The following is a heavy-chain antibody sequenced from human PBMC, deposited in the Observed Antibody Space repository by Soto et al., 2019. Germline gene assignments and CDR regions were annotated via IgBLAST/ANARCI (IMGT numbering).Heavy chain of an antibody. D-gene: IGHD3-9*01. CDR3: ARTFDTITYYFDY. J-gene: IGHJ4*02. V-gene: IGHV3-30-3*01. CDR1: EFSFSSYA. CDR2: ISFDGNII. Sequence: QVHLVESGGGVGQPGGSLRLSCAASEFSFSSYAMHWIRQAPGKGLEWVAVISFDGNIIHYADSVKGRFIISRDNSQNTLYLQMHSLSGEDTDVYYCARTFDTITYYFDYWGQGTLVTVSS.